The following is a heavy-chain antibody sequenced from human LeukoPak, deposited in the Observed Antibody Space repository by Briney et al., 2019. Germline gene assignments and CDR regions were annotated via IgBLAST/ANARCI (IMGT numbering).Heavy chain of an antibody. J-gene: IGHJ4*02. D-gene: IGHD3-10*01. Sequence: PGGSLRLSCSASGFTFSSYAMHWVRQAPGKGLEYVSAISSNGGSTYYADSVKGRFTISRDNSKNTLYLQMSSLRAEDTAVYYCAKDRGYGSGSYPGVYYFDYWGQGTLVTVSS. CDR3: AKDRGYGSGSYPGVYYFDY. V-gene: IGHV3-64D*06. CDR2: ISSNGGST. CDR1: GFTFSSYA.